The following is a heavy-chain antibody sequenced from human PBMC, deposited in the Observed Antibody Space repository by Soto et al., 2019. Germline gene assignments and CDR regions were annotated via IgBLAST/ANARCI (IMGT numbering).Heavy chain of an antibody. Sequence: SVKVSCKASGSTFSSSAISWVRQAPGQGLEWMGGIIPIFGPANYAQKFQGRVTITADKSTSTAYMELSSLRSEDTAVYFCASPSPYYGSSGYYRYWGQGTLVTVSS. J-gene: IGHJ4*02. CDR1: GSTFSSSA. CDR3: ASPSPYYGSSGYYRY. D-gene: IGHD3-22*01. CDR2: IIPIFGPA. V-gene: IGHV1-69*06.